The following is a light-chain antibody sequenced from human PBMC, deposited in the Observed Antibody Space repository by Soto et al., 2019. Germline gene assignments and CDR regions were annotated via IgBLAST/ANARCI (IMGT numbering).Light chain of an antibody. J-gene: IGLJ3*02. CDR2: EVT. CDR1: SSDAGGYNY. CDR3: SSYAASNNFYFV. V-gene: IGLV2-8*01. Sequence: QSALTQPPSASGSPGQSVTISFTGTSSDAGGYNYVSWYQQYPGRAPKLIIYEVTKRTSGVTDRFSGSKSGNTASLTVSGLQAEDESDYYCSSYAASNNFYFVFGGGTKLTV.